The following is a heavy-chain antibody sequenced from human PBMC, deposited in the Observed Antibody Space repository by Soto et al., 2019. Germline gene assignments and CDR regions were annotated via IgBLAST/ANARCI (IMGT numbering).Heavy chain of an antibody. D-gene: IGHD6-13*01. Sequence: QVPLQESGPGLVKPSQTLSLTCSVSGGSISSGGNYWNWIRQHPGKGLEWIGYIYYSGSTYYNPSLKSRVTISVDTSKNQFSLKLSSVTAADTAVYYCARDPSIADFYGMDVWGQGTTVTVSS. V-gene: IGHV4-31*03. CDR3: ARDPSIADFYGMDV. CDR2: IYYSGST. CDR1: GGSISSGGNY. J-gene: IGHJ6*02.